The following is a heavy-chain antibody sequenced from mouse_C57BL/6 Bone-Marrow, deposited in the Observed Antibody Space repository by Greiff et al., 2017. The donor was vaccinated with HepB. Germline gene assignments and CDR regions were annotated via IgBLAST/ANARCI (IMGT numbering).Heavy chain of an antibody. V-gene: IGHV7-3*01. D-gene: IGHD1-1*01. J-gene: IGHJ1*03. CDR3: VRYIWYYGRSGYFDV. CDR2: IRNKANGYTT. CDR1: GFTFTDYY. Sequence: EVQLQESGGGLVQPGGSLSLSCAASGFTFTDYYMSWVRQPPGKALEWLGFIRNKANGYTTEYSASVKGRFTSSRDNSQSIPDLQLNALRAEDSATYYGVRYIWYYGRSGYFDVWGTGTTVTVSS.